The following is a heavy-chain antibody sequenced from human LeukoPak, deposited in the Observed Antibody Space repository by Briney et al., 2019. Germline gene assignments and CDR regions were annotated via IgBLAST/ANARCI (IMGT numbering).Heavy chain of an antibody. Sequence: SSETLSLTCTVSGGSISSGDYYWSWIRQPPGKGLEWIGYIYYSGSTNYNPSLKSRVTISVDTSKNQFSLKLSSVTAADTAVYYCARGLGYSSSWYGIDPGRAGYYYYGMDVWGQGTTVTVSS. V-gene: IGHV4-61*08. CDR1: GGSISSGDYY. D-gene: IGHD6-13*01. CDR3: ARGLGYSSSWYGIDPGRAGYYYYGMDV. CDR2: IYYSGST. J-gene: IGHJ6*02.